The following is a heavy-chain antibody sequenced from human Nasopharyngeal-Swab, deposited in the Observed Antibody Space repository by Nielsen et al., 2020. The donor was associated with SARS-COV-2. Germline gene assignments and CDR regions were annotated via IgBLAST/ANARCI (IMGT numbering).Heavy chain of an antibody. CDR1: GDRVSSNNAA. Sequence: SQTLSLTCAISGDRVSSNNAAWNWIRQSPSRGLEWLGRTYYRSKWYNEYAASVKSRVTINPDTSKNQISLQVNSTTAEDTAVYYCARRQMGAHAFDIWGQGTMVTVSS. D-gene: IGHD3-16*01. CDR3: ARRQMGAHAFDI. J-gene: IGHJ3*02. V-gene: IGHV6-1*01. CDR2: TYYRSKWYN.